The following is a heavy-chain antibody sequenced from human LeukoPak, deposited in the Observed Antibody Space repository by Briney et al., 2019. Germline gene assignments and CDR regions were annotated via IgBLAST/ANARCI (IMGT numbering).Heavy chain of an antibody. Sequence: SETLSLTCTVSGGSISSYYWGWIRQPAGKGLEWIGRIYTSGSTNYNASLKSRVSMSVDTSRNQFSLKLSSVTAADTAVFYCARENSGSYREFDYWGQGTLVTVSS. CDR2: IYTSGST. CDR3: ARENSGSYREFDY. CDR1: GGSISSYY. J-gene: IGHJ4*02. D-gene: IGHD1-26*01. V-gene: IGHV4-4*07.